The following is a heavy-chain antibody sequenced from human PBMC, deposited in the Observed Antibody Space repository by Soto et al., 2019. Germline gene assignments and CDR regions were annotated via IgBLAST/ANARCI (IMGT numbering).Heavy chain of an antibody. Sequence: SETLSLTCTVSGGSISTYYWSWIRHPPGKGLEWIGYIYYSGSTNYNPSLKSRVTISVDTSKNHFSLKLSSVTAADTAVYYCARIVGASFDYWGQGTLVTVSS. J-gene: IGHJ4*02. CDR2: IYYSGST. CDR3: ARIVGASFDY. D-gene: IGHD1-26*01. V-gene: IGHV4-59*01. CDR1: GGSISTYY.